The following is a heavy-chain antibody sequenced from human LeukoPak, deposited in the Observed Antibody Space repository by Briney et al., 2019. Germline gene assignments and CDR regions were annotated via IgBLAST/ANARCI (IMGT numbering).Heavy chain of an antibody. CDR3: ARDGGPLLPFDY. V-gene: IGHV1-69*05. Sequence: ASVKVSCKASGGTFSSYAISWVRQAPGQGLEWMGGIIPIFGTANYAQKFQGRVTITTDESTSTAYMELSSLRSEDTAVYYCARDGGPLLPFDYWGQGTLVTVSS. J-gene: IGHJ4*02. CDR2: IIPIFGTA. CDR1: GGTFSSYA. D-gene: IGHD3-16*01.